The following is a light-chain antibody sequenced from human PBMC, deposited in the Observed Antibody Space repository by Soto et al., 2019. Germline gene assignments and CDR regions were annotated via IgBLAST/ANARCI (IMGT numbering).Light chain of an antibody. J-gene: IGKJ4*01. CDR3: QQYNNWPLF. CDR2: AAS. CDR1: QSVSSN. Sequence: EIVMTQSPATLSVSPGERATLSCRASQSVSSNLAWYQQKPGQAPRLLIYAASARAAGIPARFSGSGSGTEFTLTISSLQSEDFAVYYCQQYNNWPLFFGGGTKGDIK. V-gene: IGKV3-15*01.